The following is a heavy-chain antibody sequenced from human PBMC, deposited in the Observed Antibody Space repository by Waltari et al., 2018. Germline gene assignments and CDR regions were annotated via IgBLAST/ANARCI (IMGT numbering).Heavy chain of an antibody. CDR3: ARDYPHIVVVPAAEEGFDY. Sequence: QVQLVESGGGVVQPGRSLRLSCAASGFTFSSYGMHWVRQAPGKGLEWVAVIWYDGSNKYYADSVKGRFTISRDNSKNTLYLQMNSLRAEDTAVYYCARDYPHIVVVPAAEEGFDYWGQGTLVTVSS. CDR2: IWYDGSNK. J-gene: IGHJ4*02. V-gene: IGHV3-33*01. D-gene: IGHD2-2*01. CDR1: GFTFSSYG.